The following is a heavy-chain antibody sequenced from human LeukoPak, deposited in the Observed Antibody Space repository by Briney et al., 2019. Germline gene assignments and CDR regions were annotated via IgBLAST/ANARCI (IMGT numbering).Heavy chain of an antibody. CDR1: EFTFSSYA. CDR3: ARDLKAPGTVTESWGLPRWFDP. D-gene: IGHD4-17*01. J-gene: IGHJ5*02. Sequence: PGGSLRLTCAASEFTFSSYAMSWVRQAPGKGLEWVSLISGGGYTTYYADSVKGRFTISRDNSKNKLYLQMNSLRAEDTAVYYCARDLKAPGTVTESWGLPRWFDPWGQGTLVTVSS. V-gene: IGHV3-23*01. CDR2: ISGGGYTT.